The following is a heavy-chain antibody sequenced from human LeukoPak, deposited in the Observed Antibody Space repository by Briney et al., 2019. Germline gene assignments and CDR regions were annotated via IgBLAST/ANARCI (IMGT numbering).Heavy chain of an antibody. D-gene: IGHD1/OR15-1a*01. CDR3: ARWIRQQQGFDY. CDR1: GGSINSSNYY. V-gene: IGHV4-39*01. Sequence: PSETLSLTCTVSGGSINSSNYYWGWIRQPPGKGLEWIGNIYSSGSTYYKPSLKSRVTISVDTSKNQFSLKLSSVTAADTAVYYCARWIRQQQGFDYWGQGSLVTVSS. CDR2: IYSSGST. J-gene: IGHJ4*02.